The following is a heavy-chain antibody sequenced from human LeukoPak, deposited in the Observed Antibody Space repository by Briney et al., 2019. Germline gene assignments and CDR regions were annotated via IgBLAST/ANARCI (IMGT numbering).Heavy chain of an antibody. J-gene: IGHJ3*01. Sequence: GESLKISCKGSGYSFATYWIGWVRQMPGKSLEWIGINYPGDSDTTYSPSLQGQVTMSADKSISTAYSQWSSLKASDTAMYYCARRVSSSGFDAFDVWGQGTMVTVSS. D-gene: IGHD5-12*01. CDR2: NYPGDSDT. V-gene: IGHV5-51*01. CDR3: ARRVSSSGFDAFDV. CDR1: GYSFATYW.